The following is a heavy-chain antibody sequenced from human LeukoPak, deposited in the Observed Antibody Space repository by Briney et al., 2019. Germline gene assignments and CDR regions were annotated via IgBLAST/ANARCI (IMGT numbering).Heavy chain of an antibody. CDR1: GGSISSYY. D-gene: IGHD3-22*01. CDR3: ARGAGGYYLDY. CDR2: IYYSGST. Sequence: PSETLSLTCTVSGGSISSYYWSWIRQPPGKGLEWIGYIYYSGSTNYNPSLKSRVTISVDTSKNQFSLKLSSVTAADTAVYYCARGAGGYYLDYWGQGTLVTVSS. V-gene: IGHV4-59*01. J-gene: IGHJ4*02.